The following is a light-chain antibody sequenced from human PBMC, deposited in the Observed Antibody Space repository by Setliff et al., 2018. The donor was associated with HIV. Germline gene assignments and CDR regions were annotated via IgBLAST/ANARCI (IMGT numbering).Light chain of an antibody. V-gene: IGLV1-40*01. Sequence: GDQGQRVTISCTGSNSNIGSNYAVHWYQHLPGAAPKLLIYGNYKRPSGVPDRFSGSKSGTSASLAITGLQAEDEADYYCQSYGSSLLWVFGGGTKVTVL. CDR2: GNY. CDR1: NSNIGSNYA. J-gene: IGLJ3*02. CDR3: QSYGSSLLWV.